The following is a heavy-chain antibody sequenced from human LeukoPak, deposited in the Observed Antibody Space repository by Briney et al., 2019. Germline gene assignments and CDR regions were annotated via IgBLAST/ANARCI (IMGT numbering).Heavy chain of an antibody. CDR2: IIPIFGTA. CDR3: ARFDLGYCSSTSCFNNWFDP. D-gene: IGHD2-2*01. J-gene: IGHJ5*02. CDR1: GGTFSSYA. Sequence: VASVKVSCKASGGTFSSYAISWVRQAPGQGLEWMGGIIPIFGTANYAQKFQGRVTITADESTSTAYMELSSLRSEDTAVYYCARFDLGYCSSTSCFNNWFDPWGQGTLVTVSS. V-gene: IGHV1-69*13.